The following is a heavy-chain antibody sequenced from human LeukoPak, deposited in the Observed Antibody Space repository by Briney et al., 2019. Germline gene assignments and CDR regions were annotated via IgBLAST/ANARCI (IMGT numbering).Heavy chain of an antibody. J-gene: IGHJ4*02. Sequence: ASVKVSCKVSGYTLTELSMHWVRQAPGKGLEWMGSFDPEDGERIYAQKFQGRVTMTEDTSTDTAYMELSSLRSEDTAVYYCTTRTLTGPNFDYWGQGTLATVSS. D-gene: IGHD7-27*01. V-gene: IGHV1-24*01. CDR2: FDPEDGER. CDR3: TTRTLTGPNFDY. CDR1: GYTLTELS.